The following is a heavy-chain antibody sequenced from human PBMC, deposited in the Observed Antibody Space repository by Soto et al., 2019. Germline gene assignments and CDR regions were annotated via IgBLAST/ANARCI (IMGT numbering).Heavy chain of an antibody. CDR2: ISAYNGNT. D-gene: IGHD4-17*01. V-gene: IGHV1-18*01. CDR1: GYTFTSYG. J-gene: IGHJ6*02. Sequence: SVKVSCKASGYTFTSYGISWVRQAPGQGLEWMGWISAYNGNTNYAQKLQGRVTMTTDTSTSTAYMELRSLRSDDTAVYYCARPTVTTDYYYYYGMDVWGQGTTVTVSS. CDR3: ARPTVTTDYYYYYGMDV.